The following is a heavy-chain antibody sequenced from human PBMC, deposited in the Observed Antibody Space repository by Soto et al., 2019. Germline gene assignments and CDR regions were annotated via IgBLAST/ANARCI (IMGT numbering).Heavy chain of an antibody. J-gene: IGHJ6*02. Sequence: QVQLVQSGAEVKKPGSSVKVSCKASGGTFSSYAISWVRQAPGQGLEWMGGIIPISGTANYAQEFQGRVTITADASTSTVYMGLSSLRSEDTAVYFCARSQGSSTSLEIYYYYYYGMDVWGQGTTVTVSS. CDR2: IIPISGTA. CDR1: GGTFSSYA. D-gene: IGHD2-2*01. CDR3: ARSQGSSTSLEIYYYYYYGMDV. V-gene: IGHV1-69*01.